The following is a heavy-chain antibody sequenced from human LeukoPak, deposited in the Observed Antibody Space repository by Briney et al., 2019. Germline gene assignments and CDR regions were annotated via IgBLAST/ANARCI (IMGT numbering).Heavy chain of an antibody. Sequence: PGGSLRLSCAASGFTFTNYAMTWVRQAPGKGLEWVSGISVSGGSTYYADSVKGRFTISRDTSKNTLYLQMNSLRAEDTAVYYCARGTYGDGFDYWGQGTLVTVSS. CDR2: ISVSGGST. CDR1: GFTFTNYA. CDR3: ARGTYGDGFDY. J-gene: IGHJ4*02. D-gene: IGHD4-17*01. V-gene: IGHV3-23*01.